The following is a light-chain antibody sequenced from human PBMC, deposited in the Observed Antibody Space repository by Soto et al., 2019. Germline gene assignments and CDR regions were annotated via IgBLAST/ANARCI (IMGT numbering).Light chain of an antibody. CDR3: QQYNNGPTYT. Sequence: EIVMTQSPATLSVSPGERATLSCRASQSISSSLAWYQQKPGQAPRLLIYGASTRATGIPARFSGSGSGTEFTLTISSLPSEDFAAYYCQQYNNGPTYTFGQGTKLEIK. CDR2: GAS. CDR1: QSISSS. J-gene: IGKJ2*01. V-gene: IGKV3-15*01.